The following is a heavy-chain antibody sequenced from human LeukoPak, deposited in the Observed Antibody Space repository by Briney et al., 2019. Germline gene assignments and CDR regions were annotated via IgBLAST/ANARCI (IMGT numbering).Heavy chain of an antibody. V-gene: IGHV3-66*01. D-gene: IGHD6-13*01. CDR2: MYRGGSI. CDR1: GFTVSNNY. Sequence: GGSLRLSCAASGFTVSNNYMSWVRQAPGKGLEWVSVMYRGGSIYYSDSVQGRFTMSRDNSKNTLYLQMNSLRAEDTAVYYCARDGGAAAGYWGQGTLVTVAS. CDR3: ARDGGAAAGY. J-gene: IGHJ4*02.